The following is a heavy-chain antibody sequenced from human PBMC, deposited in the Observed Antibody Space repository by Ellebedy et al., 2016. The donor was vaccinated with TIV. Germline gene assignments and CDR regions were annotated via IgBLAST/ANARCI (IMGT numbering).Heavy chain of an antibody. D-gene: IGHD4-17*01. V-gene: IGHV3-30*02. CDR3: AKDHGDYGDGTYYFDY. J-gene: IGHJ4*02. CDR2: IRYDGSQT. CDR1: GFTFNNYV. Sequence: PGGSLRLSCAASGFTFNNYVMHWVRQAPGKGLEWVAFIRYDGSQTYYADSVEGRFTTSRDNSKNTLYMQMNSLRAEDTAVYYCAKDHGDYGDGTYYFDYWGQGALVTVSS.